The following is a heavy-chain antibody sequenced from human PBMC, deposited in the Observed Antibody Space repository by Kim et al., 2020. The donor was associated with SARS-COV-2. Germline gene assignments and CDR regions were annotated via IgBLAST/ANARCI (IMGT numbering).Heavy chain of an antibody. J-gene: IGHJ4*02. Sequence: VKGRFTISRDNAKNSLYLQMNSLRAEDTALYYCAKDKNSRPRGYSYVCDYWGQGTLVTVSS. V-gene: IGHV3-9*01. D-gene: IGHD5-18*01. CDR3: AKDKNSRPRGYSYVCDY.